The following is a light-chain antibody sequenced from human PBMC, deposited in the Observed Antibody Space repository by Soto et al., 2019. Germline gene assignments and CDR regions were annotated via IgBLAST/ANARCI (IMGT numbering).Light chain of an antibody. Sequence: EIVMTQSPATLSVSPGERATLSCRASQSVSSNLAWYQQKPGQAPRLLIYGASTRATGIPARFSGSGSGTEFTLTISSLQSEDFAVYNGQQYNNWPPLTFGGGTKVEI. J-gene: IGKJ4*01. CDR3: QQYNNWPPLT. CDR2: GAS. V-gene: IGKV3-15*01. CDR1: QSVSSN.